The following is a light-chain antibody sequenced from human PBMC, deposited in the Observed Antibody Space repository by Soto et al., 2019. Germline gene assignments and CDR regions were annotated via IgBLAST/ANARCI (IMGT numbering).Light chain of an antibody. Sequence: EIVLTQSPGTLSLSPGERATLSCRASQSVSSNYLAWHQQKPGQAPRLLMYGASSRATGIPDRFSGSGSGTDFTLTISRLEPEDFAVYYCQQYGSSPWTFGQGTEVEIK. V-gene: IGKV3-20*01. CDR3: QQYGSSPWT. CDR2: GAS. CDR1: QSVSSNY. J-gene: IGKJ1*01.